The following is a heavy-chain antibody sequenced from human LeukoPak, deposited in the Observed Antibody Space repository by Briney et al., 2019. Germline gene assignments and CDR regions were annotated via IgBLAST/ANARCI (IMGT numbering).Heavy chain of an antibody. CDR2: ISWNSGSI. Sequence: PGRSLRLSCAASGFTFDDYAMHWVRQAPGKGLEWVSGISWNSGSIGYADSVKGRFTISRDNAKNSLYLQMNSLRAEDTAVYYCAKDQRITMIVVVIRDPGLLDYWGQGTLVTVSS. D-gene: IGHD3-22*01. V-gene: IGHV3-9*01. J-gene: IGHJ4*02. CDR1: GFTFDDYA. CDR3: AKDQRITMIVVVIRDPGLLDY.